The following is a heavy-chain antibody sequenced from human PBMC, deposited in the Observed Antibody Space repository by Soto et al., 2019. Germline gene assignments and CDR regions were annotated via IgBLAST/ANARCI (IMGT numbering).Heavy chain of an antibody. V-gene: IGHV1-2*02. CDR2: INPNSGGT. CDR1: GYTFTGYY. CDR3: ARGPPITIFGVVIYFDY. J-gene: IGHJ4*02. Sequence: ASVKVSCKASGYTFTGYYMHWVRQAPGQGLEWMGWINPNSGGTNYAQKFQGRVTMTRDTSISTAYMELSRLRSDDTAVYYCARGPPITIFGVVIYFDYWGQGTLVTVSS. D-gene: IGHD3-3*01.